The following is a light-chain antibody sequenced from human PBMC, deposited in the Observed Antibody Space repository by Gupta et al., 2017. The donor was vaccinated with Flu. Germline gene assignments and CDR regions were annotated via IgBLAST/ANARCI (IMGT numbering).Light chain of an antibody. CDR1: SSNIGSNS. J-gene: IGLJ3*02. CDR2: LSD. Sequence: SSSNIGSNSVSWYQQVPGTAPKLLIYLSDQRPSGVPDRFSGSKSGASASLSISGLRPEDEADYYCSVWDDSLSGRVFGGGTKLTVL. CDR3: SVWDDSLSGRV. V-gene: IGLV1-47*01.